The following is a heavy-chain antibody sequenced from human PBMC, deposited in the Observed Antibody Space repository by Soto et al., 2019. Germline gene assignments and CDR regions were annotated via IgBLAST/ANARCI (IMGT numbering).Heavy chain of an antibody. CDR3: AKDQDDGGKETNAFDI. D-gene: IGHD4-17*01. V-gene: IGHV3-30*18. J-gene: IGHJ3*02. Sequence: PGGSLRLSCAASGFTFSSYGMHWVRQAPGKGLEWVAVISYDGSNKYYADSVKGRFTISRDNSKNTLYLQMNSLRAEDTAVYYCAKDQDDGGKETNAFDIWGQGTMVT. CDR1: GFTFSSYG. CDR2: ISYDGSNK.